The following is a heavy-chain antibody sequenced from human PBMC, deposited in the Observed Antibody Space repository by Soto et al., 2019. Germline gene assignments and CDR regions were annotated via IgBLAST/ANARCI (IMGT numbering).Heavy chain of an antibody. D-gene: IGHD4-17*01. CDR3: VSQRTTVPTQAYFDY. CDR1: GGSVTNSSNY. J-gene: IGHJ4*02. Sequence: RHLTCTVSGGSVTNSSNYWGWIRQSPGKGLEWIGSVYYRGRSYSKSSVKSRVTISVDTSKNRFSLSLNSVTASDTAVYFCVSQRTTVPTQAYFDYWGPGALVTVSS. V-gene: IGHV4-39*01. CDR2: VYYRGRS.